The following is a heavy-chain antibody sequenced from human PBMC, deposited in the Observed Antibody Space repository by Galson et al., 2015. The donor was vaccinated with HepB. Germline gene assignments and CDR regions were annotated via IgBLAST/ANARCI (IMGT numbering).Heavy chain of an antibody. Sequence: SLRLSCAASGFTFSSYGMHWVRQAPGKGLEWVAVIWYDGSNKYYADSVKGRFTISRDNSKNTLYLQMNSLRAEDTAVYYCARVNKVGAIPDDSNNWFDPWGQGTPVTVSS. CDR1: GFTFSSYG. V-gene: IGHV3-33*01. CDR2: IWYDGSNK. CDR3: ARVNKVGAIPDDSNNWFDP. D-gene: IGHD1-26*01. J-gene: IGHJ5*02.